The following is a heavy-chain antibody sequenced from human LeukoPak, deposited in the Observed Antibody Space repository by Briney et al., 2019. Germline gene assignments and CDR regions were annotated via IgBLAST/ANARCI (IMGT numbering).Heavy chain of an antibody. J-gene: IGHJ4*02. V-gene: IGHV3-15*01. Sequence: PGGALRLSCAASGFTFSGAWMSWVRQAPGKGREGVGRILGKSQGATTDNAAHVKGRFTIKRDDSKNSLYLQMNSLKTEDTAVYYCTTVAGELTFADYWGQGTLVTVSS. CDR2: ILGKSQGATT. D-gene: IGHD1-7*01. CDR1: GFTFSGAW. CDR3: TTVAGELTFADY.